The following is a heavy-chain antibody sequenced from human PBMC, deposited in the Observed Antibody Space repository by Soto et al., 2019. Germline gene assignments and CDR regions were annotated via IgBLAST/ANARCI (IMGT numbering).Heavy chain of an antibody. V-gene: IGHV4-34*01. J-gene: IGHJ4*02. Sequence: PSETLSITCAVYGGSFSGYYWSWIRQPPGKGLEWIGEINHRGSTNYNPSLKSRVTISVDTSKNQFSLKLSSVTAADTAVYYCARWDYYDSSGYYQNTLYYFDYWGQGTLVTVS. CDR1: GGSFSGYY. CDR2: INHRGST. CDR3: ARWDYYDSSGYYQNTLYYFDY. D-gene: IGHD3-22*01.